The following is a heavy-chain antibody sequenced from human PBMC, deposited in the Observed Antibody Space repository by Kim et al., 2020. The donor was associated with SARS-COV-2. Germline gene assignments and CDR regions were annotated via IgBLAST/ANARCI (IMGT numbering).Heavy chain of an antibody. J-gene: IGHJ6*02. Sequence: GGSLRLSCAASGFTFSSYAMHWVRQAPGKGLEWVAVISYDGSNKYYADSVKGRFTISRDNSKNTLYLQMNSLRAEDTAVYYCAREGDKAGPGWGSYYYYYGMDVWGQGTTVTVSS. V-gene: IGHV3-30*04. CDR3: AREGDKAGPGWGSYYYYYGMDV. CDR1: GFTFSSYA. D-gene: IGHD6-13*01. CDR2: ISYDGSNK.